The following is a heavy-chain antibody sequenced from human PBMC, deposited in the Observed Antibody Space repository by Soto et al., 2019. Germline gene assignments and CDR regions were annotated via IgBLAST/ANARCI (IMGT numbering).Heavy chain of an antibody. CDR2: ISGSGGTT. D-gene: IGHD2-2*02. J-gene: IGHJ1*01. CDR1: GFTFSSYA. Sequence: EVQLLESGGGLEQPGGSLRLSCAASGFTFSSYAMSWVRQAPGKGLEWVSAISGSGGTTYYADSVKGRFTISRDNSRNTLSLQMNSLRAQDTAIYYCAKEGHFCSSTTCYSSGYFQHWGQGTLVTVSS. CDR3: AKEGHFCSSTTCYSSGYFQH. V-gene: IGHV3-23*01.